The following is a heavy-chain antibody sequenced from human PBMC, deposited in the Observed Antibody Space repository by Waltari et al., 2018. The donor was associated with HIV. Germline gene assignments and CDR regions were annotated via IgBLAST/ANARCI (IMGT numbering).Heavy chain of an antibody. CDR2: ITDTGIRT. CDR3: AKGGASFGFDP. CDR1: GFTFNNYA. D-gene: IGHD1-26*01. Sequence: EVQLLESGGDLVQPGGSLRLSCVASGFTFNNYAMSWVRQAPGKGLEWVSGITDTGIRTHYADSVKGWFTISRDNSKNTLNLQMNSLRAEDTAVYYCAKGGASFGFDPWGQGTLVTVSS. J-gene: IGHJ5*02. V-gene: IGHV3-23*01.